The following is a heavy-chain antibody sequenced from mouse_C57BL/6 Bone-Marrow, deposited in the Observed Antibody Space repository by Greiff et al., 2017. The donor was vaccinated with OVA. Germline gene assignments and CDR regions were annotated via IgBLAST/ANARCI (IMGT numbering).Heavy chain of an antibody. J-gene: IGHJ4*01. CDR2: ISNLAYSI. CDR1: GFTFSDYG. Sequence: EVKVVESGGGLVQPGGSLKLSCAASGFTFSDYGMAWVRQAPRKGPEWVAFISNLAYSIYYADTVTGRFTISRENAKNTLYLEMSSLRSEDTAMYYCARYYYGSSSYYAMDYWGQGTSVTVSS. CDR3: ARYYYGSSSYYAMDY. V-gene: IGHV5-15*01. D-gene: IGHD1-1*01.